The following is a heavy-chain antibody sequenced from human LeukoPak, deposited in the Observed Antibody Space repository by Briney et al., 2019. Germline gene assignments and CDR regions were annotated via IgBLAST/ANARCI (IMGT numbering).Heavy chain of an antibody. CDR3: VVVAGLGP. CDR2: IKQDGSEK. V-gene: IGHV3-7*01. Sequence: GGSLRLSCAASGFTFSTYWMSWVRQVPGKGLEWVANIKQDGSEKYYVGSVKGRFTISRDNAKNSLYLQMNSLRAEDTAVYYTVVVAGLGPWGQGTLVTVSS. CDR1: GFTFSTYW. J-gene: IGHJ5*02. D-gene: IGHD2-15*01.